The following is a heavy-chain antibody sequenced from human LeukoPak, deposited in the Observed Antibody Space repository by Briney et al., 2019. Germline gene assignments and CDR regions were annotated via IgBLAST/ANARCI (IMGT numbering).Heavy chain of an antibody. J-gene: IGHJ5*02. V-gene: IGHV4-30-2*01. CDR1: GGSISSGGYY. CDR2: IYHSGST. Sequence: SQTLSLTCTVSGGSISSGGYYWSWIRQPPGKGLEWIGYIYHSGSTYYNPSLKSRVTISVDTSKNQFSLKLSSVTAADTAVYYCARAAGTFVHPWGQGTLVTVSS. CDR3: ARAAGTFVHP. D-gene: IGHD6-13*01.